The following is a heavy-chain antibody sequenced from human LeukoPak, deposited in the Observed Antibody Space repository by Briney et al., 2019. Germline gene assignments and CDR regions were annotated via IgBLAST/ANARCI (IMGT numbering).Heavy chain of an antibody. CDR3: AGRLGYCSSTSCYFGRFAFDI. J-gene: IGHJ3*02. V-gene: IGHV4-34*01. D-gene: IGHD2-2*01. CDR1: GGSFSGYY. CDR2: INHSGST. Sequence: SETLSLTCAVYGGSFSGYYWSWIRQPPGKGLEWIGEINHSGSTNYNPSLKSRVTISVDTSKNQFSPKLSSVTAADTAVYYSAGRLGYCSSTSCYFGRFAFDIWGQGTMVTVSS.